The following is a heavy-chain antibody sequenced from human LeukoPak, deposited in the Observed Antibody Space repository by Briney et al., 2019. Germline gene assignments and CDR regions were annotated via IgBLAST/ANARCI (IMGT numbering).Heavy chain of an antibody. CDR2: IWYDGSNK. V-gene: IGHV3-33*01. Sequence: GRSLRLSCAASGFTFSSYGMHWVRQAPGKGLEWVAVIWYDGSNKYYADSVKGRFTISRDNSKNTLYLQMNSLRAEDTAVYYCARDENIELGIDYYYYGMDLWGQGTTVTVSS. D-gene: IGHD2-8*02. CDR1: GFTFSSYG. J-gene: IGHJ6*02. CDR3: ARDENIELGIDYYYYGMDL.